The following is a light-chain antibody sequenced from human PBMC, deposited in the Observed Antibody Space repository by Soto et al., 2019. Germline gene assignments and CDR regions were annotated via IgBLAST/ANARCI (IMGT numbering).Light chain of an antibody. V-gene: IGKV3-11*01. Sequence: EIMMTQFPATLSLSPGARATFSCKASQSVGTSLAWFQQKPGQAPRLLIYDASVRATGIPARFSGSGSGTDFTLTISRLQPEDIAMYYCQQSSNWPPWTFGRGTKVDIK. CDR2: DAS. J-gene: IGKJ1*01. CDR1: QSVGTS. CDR3: QQSSNWPPWT.